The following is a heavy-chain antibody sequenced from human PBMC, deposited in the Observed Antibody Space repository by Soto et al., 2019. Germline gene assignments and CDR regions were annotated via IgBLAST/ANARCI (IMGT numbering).Heavy chain of an antibody. V-gene: IGHV4-59*01. D-gene: IGHD4-17*01. Sequence: SETLSLTCTVSGGSISSYYWSWIRQPPGKGLEWIGYIYYSGSTNYNPYLKSRVTISVETSKNHFSLKLSAVTAADMAVYYCARGVDTDDGNNWFDPWGQGTLVTVPS. CDR1: GGSISSYY. CDR3: ARGVDTDDGNNWFDP. CDR2: IYYSGST. J-gene: IGHJ5*02.